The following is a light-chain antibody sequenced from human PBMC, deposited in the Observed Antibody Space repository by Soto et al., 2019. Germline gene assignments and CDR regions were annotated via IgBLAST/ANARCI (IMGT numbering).Light chain of an antibody. Sequence: DIQMTQSPSTLSASVGDRVTITCRASQSVSTRLAWYQQKPGKAPKLLIYDASSLQTGVPSRCSGSGSGAECTLQISSLQPDDFATYYCQQYQSFSETFGHGTKVEI. V-gene: IGKV1-5*01. CDR2: DAS. J-gene: IGKJ1*01. CDR3: QQYQSFSET. CDR1: QSVSTR.